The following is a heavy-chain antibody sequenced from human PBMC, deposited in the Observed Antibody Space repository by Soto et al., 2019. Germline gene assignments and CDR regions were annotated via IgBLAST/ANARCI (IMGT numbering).Heavy chain of an antibody. D-gene: IGHD6-6*01. CDR3: AREQVIAARTDYYYYGMDV. J-gene: IGHJ6*02. Sequence: GGSLTLSCAASGFTFSSYSMNWVRQAPGKGLEWVSYISSSSSTIYYADSVKGRITNSRDNTKNSLSLQMNSLRVEDTAVYYCAREQVIAARTDYYYYGMDVWGQGTTVTVSS. V-gene: IGHV3-48*01. CDR1: GFTFSSYS. CDR2: ISSSSSTI.